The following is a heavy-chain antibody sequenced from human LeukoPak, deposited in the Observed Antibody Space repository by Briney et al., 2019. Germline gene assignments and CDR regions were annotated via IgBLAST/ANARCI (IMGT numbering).Heavy chain of an antibody. D-gene: IGHD3-10*01. V-gene: IGHV5-51*01. CDR2: IYPAVSDT. Sequence: GESLKISCQVSGFIFTNYWIGWVRQIPGKGLESMGLIYPAVSDTTYSPSFQGQVTISADRSISTVYLQWSSLKASDTAMYYCARQSRDGSKNRGYYFDYWGQGTLVTVSS. J-gene: IGHJ4*02. CDR1: GFIFTNYW. CDR3: ARQSRDGSKNRGYYFDY.